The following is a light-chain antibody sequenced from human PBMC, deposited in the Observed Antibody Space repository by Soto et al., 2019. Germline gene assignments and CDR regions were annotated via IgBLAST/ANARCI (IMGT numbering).Light chain of an antibody. CDR2: DAS. Sequence: ETVLTQSPATPSLSPGERATLSCRASQSVSNSLAWYQQKPGQAPRLLIYDASNRATGIPARFSGSGSGTDFTLTISGLEPEDSAVYYCQQRSNWPPYTFGQGTKVEIK. CDR3: QQRSNWPPYT. J-gene: IGKJ2*01. V-gene: IGKV3-11*01. CDR1: QSVSNS.